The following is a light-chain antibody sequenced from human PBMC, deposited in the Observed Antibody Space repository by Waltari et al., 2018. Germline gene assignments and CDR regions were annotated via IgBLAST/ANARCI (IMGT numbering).Light chain of an antibody. CDR2: APS. V-gene: IGKV3-15*01. Sequence: ETLLAQSQATLSVSPGERATLSCRASQSVFTNLAWYQQKPCQAPRLLIYAPSTRATCIPARFSGRGSGNEFTLTNSSIQPEDFAIYDCQQYHYRPPLTFGGGTKVEIK. CDR3: QQYHYRPPLT. J-gene: IGKJ4*01. CDR1: QSVFTN.